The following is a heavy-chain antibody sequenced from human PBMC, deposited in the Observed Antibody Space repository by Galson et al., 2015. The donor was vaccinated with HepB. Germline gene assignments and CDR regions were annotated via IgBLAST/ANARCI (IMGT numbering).Heavy chain of an antibody. J-gene: IGHJ3*02. V-gene: IGHV3-7*03. CDR3: ARDHRPSADEISYYYDSSGYSPAAFDI. Sequence: SLRLSCAASGFTFSSYWMSWVRQAPGKGLEWVANIKQDGSEKYSVDSVKGRFTISRDNAKNSLYLQMNSLRAEDTAVYYCARDHRPSADEISYYYDSSGYSPAAFDIWGQGTMVTVSS. CDR1: GFTFSSYW. CDR2: IKQDGSEK. D-gene: IGHD3-22*01.